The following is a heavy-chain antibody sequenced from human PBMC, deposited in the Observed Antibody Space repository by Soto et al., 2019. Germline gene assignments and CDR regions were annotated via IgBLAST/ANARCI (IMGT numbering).Heavy chain of an antibody. Sequence: ASVKVSCKVSGYTLTELSMHWVRQAPGKGLEWMGGFDPEDGETIYAQKFQGRVTMTEDTSTDTAYMELSSLRSEDTAVYYCATDLSDTAMVTLGYGMDVWGPGTTVTVS. CDR1: GYTLTELS. CDR2: FDPEDGET. D-gene: IGHD5-18*01. V-gene: IGHV1-24*01. J-gene: IGHJ6*02. CDR3: ATDLSDTAMVTLGYGMDV.